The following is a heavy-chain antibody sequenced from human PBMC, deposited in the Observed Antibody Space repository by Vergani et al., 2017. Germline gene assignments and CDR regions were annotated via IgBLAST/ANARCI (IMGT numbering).Heavy chain of an antibody. V-gene: IGHV3-49*03. CDR1: GFTFGYYA. Sequence: EVQLVESGGDLVQPGRSLRLSCTASGFTFGYYAMDWFRQAPGQGLEWVGGIRSKAYGQATIYAASVKGRFTISRDDSKSSAYLQMNNLQTEDTAMYYCVRDQVTMLRGSDALDIWGQGTMVTVSS. CDR2: IRSKAYGQAT. CDR3: VRDQVTMLRGSDALDI. D-gene: IGHD3-10*01. J-gene: IGHJ3*02.